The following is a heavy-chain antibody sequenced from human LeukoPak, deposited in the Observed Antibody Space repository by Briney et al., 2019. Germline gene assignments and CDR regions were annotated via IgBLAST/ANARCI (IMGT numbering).Heavy chain of an antibody. CDR3: ARVEEGYGSGRRENYYYYYMDV. J-gene: IGHJ6*03. Sequence: SETLSLTCTVSGGSISSYYWSWIRKPPGKGLEWIGYIYYSGSTNYNPSLKSRVTISVDTSKNQFSLKLSSVTAADTAVYYCARVEEGYGSGRRENYYYYYMDVWGKGTTVTISS. D-gene: IGHD3-10*01. CDR1: GGSISSYY. V-gene: IGHV4-59*01. CDR2: IYYSGST.